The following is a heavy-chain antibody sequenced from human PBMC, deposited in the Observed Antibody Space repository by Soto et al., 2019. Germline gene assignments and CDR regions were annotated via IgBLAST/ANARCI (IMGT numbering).Heavy chain of an antibody. Sequence: SETLSLTCTVSGGSIISCGYYWSLIRQHPGKGLEWIGYIYYSGSTYYNPSLKSRVTISVDTSKNQFSLKLSSVTAADTAVYYCARFRKLPLNWFDPWGQGTLVTVSS. CDR3: ARFRKLPLNWFDP. J-gene: IGHJ5*02. D-gene: IGHD1-1*01. CDR1: GGSIISCGYY. CDR2: IYYSGST. V-gene: IGHV4-31*03.